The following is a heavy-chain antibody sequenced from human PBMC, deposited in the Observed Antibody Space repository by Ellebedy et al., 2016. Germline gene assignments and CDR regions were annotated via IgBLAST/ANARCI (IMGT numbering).Heavy chain of an antibody. CDR3: AKDPRIAARQPVGFDY. J-gene: IGHJ4*02. CDR1: GFTFSSYA. V-gene: IGHV3-23*01. Sequence: GGSLRLXXAASGFTFSSYAMSWVRQAPGKGLEWVSAISGSGGSTYYADSVKGRFTISRDNSKNTLYLQMNSLRAEDTAVYYCAKDPRIAARQPVGFDYWGQGTLVTVSS. CDR2: ISGSGGST. D-gene: IGHD6-6*01.